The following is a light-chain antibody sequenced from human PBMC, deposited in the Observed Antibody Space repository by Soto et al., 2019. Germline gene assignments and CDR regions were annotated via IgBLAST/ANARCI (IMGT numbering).Light chain of an antibody. Sequence: QSALTQPRSVSGSPGQSVTISCTGTSSDVGAYNYVSWHQQHPGKAPKLVIYDVTQRPSWVPDRFSAAKSGITASLTISGLQAEDEADYYCCSYAAGDSFKFGGGTKLTVL. CDR2: DVT. J-gene: IGLJ2*01. V-gene: IGLV2-11*01. CDR1: SSDVGAYNY. CDR3: CSYAAGDSFK.